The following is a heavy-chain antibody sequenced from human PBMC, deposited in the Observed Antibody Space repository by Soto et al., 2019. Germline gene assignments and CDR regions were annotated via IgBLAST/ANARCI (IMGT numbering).Heavy chain of an antibody. Sequence: ASETLSLTCTVSGGSISYYYWGWIRQPPGKGLEWIGSIYYSGNTHYNPSRKSRVTISVDTSMNQFSLNLDSVTAVDSAVYYCVRGGCVHAFDYWGQGALVTVSS. D-gene: IGHD2-15*01. J-gene: IGHJ4*02. CDR3: VRGGCVHAFDY. V-gene: IGHV4-59*01. CDR1: GGSISYYY. CDR2: IYYSGNT.